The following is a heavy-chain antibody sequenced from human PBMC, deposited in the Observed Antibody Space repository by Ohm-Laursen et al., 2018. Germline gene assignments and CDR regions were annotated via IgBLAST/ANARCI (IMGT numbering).Heavy chain of an antibody. J-gene: IGHJ1*01. CDR2: TWYDGSNK. D-gene: IGHD2-2*01. CDR3: ARSKGGYCSSTSCYLAYFQH. Sequence: SLRLSCTASGFTFSSYGMHWVRQAPGKGLEWVAVTWYDGSNKYYADSVKGRFTISRDNSKNTLYLQMNSLRAEDTAVYYCARSKGGYCSSTSCYLAYFQHWGQGTLVTVSS. V-gene: IGHV3-33*01. CDR1: GFTFSSYG.